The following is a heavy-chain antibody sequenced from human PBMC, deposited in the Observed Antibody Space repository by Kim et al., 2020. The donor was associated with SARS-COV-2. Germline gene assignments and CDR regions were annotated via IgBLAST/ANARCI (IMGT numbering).Heavy chain of an antibody. J-gene: IGHJ2*01. CDR3: AKVTNARTGPTYWYFDL. D-gene: IGHD7-27*01. V-gene: IGHV3-43*02. CDR1: GFTFDDYA. CDR2: ISGDGGST. Sequence: GGSLRLSCAASGFTFDDYAMHWVRQAPGKGLEWVSLISGDGGSTYYADSVKGRFTISRDNSKNSLYLQMNSLRTEDTALYYCAKVTNARTGPTYWYFDLWGRGTLVTVSS.